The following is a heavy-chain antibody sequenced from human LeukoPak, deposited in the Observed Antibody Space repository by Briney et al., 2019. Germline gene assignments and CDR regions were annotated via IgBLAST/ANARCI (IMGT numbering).Heavy chain of an antibody. CDR2: IVPIFGSA. V-gene: IGHV1-69*01. CDR3: ARGNGRSGNIWEHITDAFDI. J-gene: IGHJ3*02. D-gene: IGHD3-10*01. CDR1: GGTFSSYA. Sequence: GASVKVSCKASGGTFSSYAISWVRQAPGQGLEWMGGIVPIFGSANYAQKFQGRVTITADESTSTAYLELSSLRSEDTAMYYCARGNGRSGNIWEHITDAFDIWGQGTMVSVSS.